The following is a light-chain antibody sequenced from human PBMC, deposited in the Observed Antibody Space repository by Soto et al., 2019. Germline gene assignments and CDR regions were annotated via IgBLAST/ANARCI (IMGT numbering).Light chain of an antibody. CDR2: KVS. Sequence: DVVMTQSPLSLPVTLGQPASISCRSSQSLVSSNGNTSLIWFQQRPAQSPRRLIYKVSNRDSAVPDRFTGSGSGTDFALEISRVEAEDVGVYYCMQATHWPWTFGQGTKVEIK. CDR3: MQATHWPWT. CDR1: QSLVSSNGNTS. V-gene: IGKV2-30*01. J-gene: IGKJ1*01.